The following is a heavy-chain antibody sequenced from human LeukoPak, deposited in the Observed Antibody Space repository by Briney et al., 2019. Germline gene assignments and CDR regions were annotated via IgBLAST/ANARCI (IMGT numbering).Heavy chain of an antibody. CDR1: EFTFSNYW. CDR2: TNQDGSKN. Sequence: GGSLRLSCAASEFTFSNYWMSWVRQAPGKGLERVAHTNQDGSKNYYVDSVRGRFTISRDNAKNSLYLQMNSLRAEDTGVYYCATTVAGYPDDYFDYWGQGTLVTVSS. J-gene: IGHJ4*02. D-gene: IGHD6-19*01. CDR3: ATTVAGYPDDYFDY. V-gene: IGHV3-7*01.